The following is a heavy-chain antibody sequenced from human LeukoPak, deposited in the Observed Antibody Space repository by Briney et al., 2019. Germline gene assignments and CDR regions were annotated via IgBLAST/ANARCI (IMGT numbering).Heavy chain of an antibody. D-gene: IGHD6-19*01. CDR2: ISGSGGST. J-gene: IGHJ4*02. CDR1: GFTFSSYA. V-gene: IGHV3-23*01. CDR3: ARPRYGSGYLFDY. Sequence: GGSLRLSCAASGFTFSSYAMGWVRQAPGKGLEWVSAISGSGGSTYYADSVKGRFTIPRDNSKNTLYLQMNSLRAEDTAVYYCARPRYGSGYLFDYWGQGTLVTVS.